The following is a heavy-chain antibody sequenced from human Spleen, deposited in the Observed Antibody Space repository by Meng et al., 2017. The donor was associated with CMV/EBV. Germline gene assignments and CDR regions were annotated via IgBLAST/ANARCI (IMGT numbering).Heavy chain of an antibody. CDR3: AVPRDVYNSDAFDI. D-gene: IGHD5-24*01. Sequence: SLASVFCSWTWIRRRPGQGLEWIGYITYGGSTYDNASLRSRVTISVDTSKTQLSLDLSSVTAADTAVYYCAVPRDVYNSDAFDIWGQGAMVTVSS. CDR2: ITYGGST. CDR1: SLASVFCS. V-gene: IGHV4-31*02. J-gene: IGHJ3*02.